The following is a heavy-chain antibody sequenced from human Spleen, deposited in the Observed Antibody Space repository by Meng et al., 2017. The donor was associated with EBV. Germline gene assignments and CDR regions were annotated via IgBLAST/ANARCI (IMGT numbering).Heavy chain of an antibody. D-gene: IGHD6-19*01. CDR3: ARGEWGSAWDY. V-gene: IGHV4-39*07. CDR2: FADGGTT. Sequence: QVQRQAWGQGLVKPSETLSLTCSVAGASISSSSHFWGWVRQPPGKGLEWIGTFADGGTTYYNPSLQSRVTISVDISKDQFSLNLNSVTAADTAVYFCARGEWGSAWDYWGQGSLVTVSS. J-gene: IGHJ4*02. CDR1: GASISSSSHF.